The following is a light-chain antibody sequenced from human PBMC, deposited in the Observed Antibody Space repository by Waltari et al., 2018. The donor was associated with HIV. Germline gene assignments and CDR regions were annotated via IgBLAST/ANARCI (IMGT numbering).Light chain of an antibody. CDR1: QSVSSIS. CDR2: GAS. Sequence: EIVLPQSSGTLSSFSGERATLSCRASQSVSSISFAWYQQKPVQAPRLLIYGASSRATDIPDMFSGSGSETDFTLTISRLEPEDFAVYYCQQYRTFGQGTKVEIK. J-gene: IGKJ1*01. V-gene: IGKV3-20*01. CDR3: QQYRT.